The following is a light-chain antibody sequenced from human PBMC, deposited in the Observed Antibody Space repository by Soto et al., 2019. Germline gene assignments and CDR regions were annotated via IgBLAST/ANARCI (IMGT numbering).Light chain of an antibody. CDR2: DVN. CDR1: NRDIGAYNF. CDR3: TSWTTSTTMI. V-gene: IGLV2-14*03. Sequence: APAPPAPLNGSPGPSITPSITRTNRDIGAYNFVSWYQQHPGKAPKLMLYDVNIRPSGVSNRFSGSKSGNTASLTISGLQAEDEADYYCTSWTTSTTMIFGGGTKVTVL. J-gene: IGLJ2*01.